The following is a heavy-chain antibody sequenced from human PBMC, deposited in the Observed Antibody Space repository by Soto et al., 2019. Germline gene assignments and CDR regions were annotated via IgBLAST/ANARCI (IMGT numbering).Heavy chain of an antibody. V-gene: IGHV3-23*01. Sequence: EVQLLESGGGLVQPGGSLRLSCAASGFTFSSYAMSWVRQAPGKGLEWVSAISGSGGSTYYADSVKGRFTISRDNSKNTLYLQMNSLRAEDTAVYYCAKGGHRDYYDSSGYYYPLDYWGQGTLVTVSS. CDR1: GFTFSSYA. J-gene: IGHJ4*02. CDR2: ISGSGGST. CDR3: AKGGHRDYYDSSGYYYPLDY. D-gene: IGHD3-22*01.